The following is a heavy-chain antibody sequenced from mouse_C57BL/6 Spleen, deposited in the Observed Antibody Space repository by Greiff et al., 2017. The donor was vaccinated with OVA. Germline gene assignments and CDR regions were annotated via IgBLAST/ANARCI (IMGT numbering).Heavy chain of an antibody. V-gene: IGHV2-9-1*01. Sequence: VQLQQSGPGLVAPSQSLSITCTVSGFSLTSYAISWVRQPPGKGLEWLGVIWTGGGTNYNSALKSRLSISKDNSKSQVFLKMNSLQTDDTARYYCARNKDYDYDVWYFDVWGTGTTVTVSS. CDR1: GFSLTSYA. D-gene: IGHD2-4*01. J-gene: IGHJ1*03. CDR2: IWTGGGT. CDR3: ARNKDYDYDVWYFDV.